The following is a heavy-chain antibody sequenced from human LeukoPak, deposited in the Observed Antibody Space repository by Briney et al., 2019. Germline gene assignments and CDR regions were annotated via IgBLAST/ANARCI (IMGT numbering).Heavy chain of an antibody. CDR2: INHSGST. CDR1: GGSFSGYY. CDR3: ARGRVVVDGGYSYGSFDY. V-gene: IGHV4-34*01. Sequence: PSETLSLTCAVYGGSFSGYYWSWIRQPPGKGLEWIGEINHSGSTNYNPSLKSRVTISVDTSKNQFSLKLSSVTAADTAVYYCARGRVVVDGGYSYGSFDYWGQGTLVTASS. J-gene: IGHJ4*02. D-gene: IGHD5-18*01.